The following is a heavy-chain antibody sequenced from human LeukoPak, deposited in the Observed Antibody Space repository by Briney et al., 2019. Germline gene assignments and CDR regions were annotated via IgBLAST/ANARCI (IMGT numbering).Heavy chain of an antibody. CDR3: ARRGATISGVVTYHDNGLDV. V-gene: IGHV3-7*01. J-gene: IGHJ6*02. Sequence: PGGSLRLSCVASGFTFHKYWMVWVRQAPGKGLEWVANIKEDGSEKYYLDSVEGRFSISRDNAQNSFYVHMTNLRVEDTGVYYCARRGATISGVVTYHDNGLDVWGQGTSVTVSS. CDR1: GFTFHKYW. CDR2: IKEDGSEK. D-gene: IGHD3-3*01.